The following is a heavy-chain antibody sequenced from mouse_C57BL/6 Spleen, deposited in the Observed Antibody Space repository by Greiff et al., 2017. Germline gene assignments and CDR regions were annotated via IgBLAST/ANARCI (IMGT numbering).Heavy chain of an antibody. CDR2: ISSKSNNYAT. CDR1: GFSFTTYA. V-gene: IGHV10-1*01. CDR3: VGWLHGFAY. J-gene: IGHJ3*01. Sequence: EVLLVESGGGLVQPKASLKLSCAASGFSFTTYAMNWVHQAPGKGLEWVGHISSKSNNYATYNADSVKDRFTISRDDSESMLYLQMNNLKAEDTAMYCCVGWLHGFAYWGQGTLVTVSA. D-gene: IGHD2-3*01.